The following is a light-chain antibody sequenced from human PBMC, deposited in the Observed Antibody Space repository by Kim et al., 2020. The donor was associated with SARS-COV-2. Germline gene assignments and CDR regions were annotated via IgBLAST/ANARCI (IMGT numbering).Light chain of an antibody. V-gene: IGKV1-9*01. CDR1: QVITKF. CDR2: NIS. CDR3: QQVIDYPIT. J-gene: IGKJ5*01. Sequence: AAVGDRVTLTCRASQVITKFLDWYQQKPGKAPKLLINNISDLQSDVPSRFSGRGSGTEFTLTISSLQPEDFATYYCQQVIDYPITFGQGTRLEIK.